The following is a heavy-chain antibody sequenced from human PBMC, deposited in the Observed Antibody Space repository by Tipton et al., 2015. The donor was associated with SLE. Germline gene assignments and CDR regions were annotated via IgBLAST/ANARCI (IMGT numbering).Heavy chain of an antibody. Sequence: SLRLSCAASGFTFSSYAMHWVRQAPGKGLEWVAVISYDGSNKYYADSVKGRFTISRDNSKNTLYLQMNSLRAEDTAVYYCAKARAAQQLVRVYFDYWGQGTLVTVSS. D-gene: IGHD6-13*01. V-gene: IGHV3-30*04. CDR2: ISYDGSNK. J-gene: IGHJ4*02. CDR3: AKARAAQQLVRVYFDY. CDR1: GFTFSSYA.